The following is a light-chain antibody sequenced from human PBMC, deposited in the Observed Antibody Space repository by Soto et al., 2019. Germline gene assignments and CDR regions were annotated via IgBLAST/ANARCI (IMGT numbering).Light chain of an antibody. CDR3: QQYVTSPLT. V-gene: IGKV3-20*01. J-gene: IGKJ4*01. CDR2: GAS. CDR1: QSVSSNY. Sequence: EIVLTQSPGTLSLSPGERATLSCRASQSVSSNYLAWYQQKPGQTPRLLIYGASNRATGIPDRFSGSGSGTDFTLSISRLEPEDFAVYYCQQYVTSPLTFGGGTKVEIK.